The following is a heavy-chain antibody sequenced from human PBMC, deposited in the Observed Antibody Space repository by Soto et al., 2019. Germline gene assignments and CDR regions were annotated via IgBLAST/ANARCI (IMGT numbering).Heavy chain of an antibody. CDR3: ARDYPLRGYCSGGSCHSPTLSAEYFQH. V-gene: IGHV1-46*03. CDR1: GYTFTSYY. J-gene: IGHJ1*01. D-gene: IGHD2-15*01. Sequence: ASVKVSCKASGYTFTSYYMHWVRQAPGQGLEWMGIINPSGGSTSYAQKFQGRVTMTRDTSTSTVYMELSSLRSEDTAVYYCARDYPLRGYCSGGSCHSPTLSAEYFQHWGQGTLVTVSS. CDR2: INPSGGST.